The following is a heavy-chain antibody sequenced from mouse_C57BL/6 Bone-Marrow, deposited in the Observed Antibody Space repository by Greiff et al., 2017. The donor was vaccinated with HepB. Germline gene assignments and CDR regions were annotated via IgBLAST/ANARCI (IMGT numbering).Heavy chain of an antibody. Sequence: QVQLQQPGAELVRPGTSVKLSCKASGYTFTSYWMHWVKQRPGQGLEWIGVIDPSDSYTNYNQKFKGKATLTVDTSSSTAYMQLSSLTSEDSAVYYCARNTDYGWCAYWGQGTLVTVSA. CDR1: GYTFTSYW. CDR3: ARNTDYGWCAY. J-gene: IGHJ3*01. CDR2: IDPSDSYT. D-gene: IGHD2-4*01. V-gene: IGHV1-59*01.